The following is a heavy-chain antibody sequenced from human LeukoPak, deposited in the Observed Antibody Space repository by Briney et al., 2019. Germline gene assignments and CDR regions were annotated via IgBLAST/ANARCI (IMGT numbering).Heavy chain of an antibody. CDR3: ARRPTGDPKFDY. Sequence: SETLSLTCSVSGGSISNYFWTWIRQPTGKGLEWIGYIYSTGSTYYNPSLKSRATIPVDTSKNRFSLKLRTVTAADTAVYYCARRPTGDPKFDYWGQGTLVTVSS. D-gene: IGHD7-27*01. CDR2: IYSTGST. CDR1: GGSISNYF. J-gene: IGHJ4*02. V-gene: IGHV4-59*08.